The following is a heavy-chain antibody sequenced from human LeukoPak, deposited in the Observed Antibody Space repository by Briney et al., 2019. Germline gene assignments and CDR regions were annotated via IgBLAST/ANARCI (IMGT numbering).Heavy chain of an antibody. J-gene: IGHJ4*02. CDR1: GFTFSSYE. CDR3: ARVHYDISTDYYSVYHFDH. Sequence: GGSLRLSCAASGFTFSSYEMNWVRQAPGRGLEWVSYITSSGSLRNYADSVTGRFTISRDNAKNSLFLQMNSLRVEDTAVYYCARVHYDISTDYYSVYHFDHWGQGTPVTVSS. CDR2: ITSSGSLR. V-gene: IGHV3-48*03. D-gene: IGHD3-9*01.